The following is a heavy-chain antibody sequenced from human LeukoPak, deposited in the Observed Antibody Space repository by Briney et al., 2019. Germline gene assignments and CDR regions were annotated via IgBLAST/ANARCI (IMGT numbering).Heavy chain of an antibody. CDR3: ARVIYYGDSYDAFDI. CDR1: GGSISSYY. D-gene: IGHD4-17*01. CDR2: IYTSGST. J-gene: IGHJ3*02. V-gene: IGHV4-4*07. Sequence: SETLSLTCTVSGGSISSYYWSWIRQPAGKGLEWTGRIYTSGSTNYNPSLKSRVTMSVDTSKNQFSLKLSSVTAADTAVYYCARVIYYGDSYDAFDIWGQGTMVTVSS.